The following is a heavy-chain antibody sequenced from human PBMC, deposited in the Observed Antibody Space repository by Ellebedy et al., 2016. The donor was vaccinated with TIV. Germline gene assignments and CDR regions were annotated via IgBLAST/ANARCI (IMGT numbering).Heavy chain of an antibody. Sequence: GESLKISXAASGFTFSSYWMHWVRQAPGKGLVWVSRINDDGSNTNYADSLKGRFTISRDNAKNTLSLQMNSLRAEDTAVYYCAREYSTSSDLDVWGKGTTVTVSS. CDR2: INDDGSNT. D-gene: IGHD6-6*01. V-gene: IGHV3-74*01. CDR1: GFTFSSYW. CDR3: AREYSTSSDLDV. J-gene: IGHJ6*04.